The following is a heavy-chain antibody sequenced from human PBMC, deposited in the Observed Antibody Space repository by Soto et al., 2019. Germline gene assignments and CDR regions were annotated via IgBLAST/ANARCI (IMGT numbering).Heavy chain of an antibody. CDR1: GFTFSSYA. CDR3: AKDLSSTSCYCAFDI. J-gene: IGHJ3*02. Sequence: GGSLRLSCAASGFTFSSYAMSWVRQAPGKGLEWVSAISGSGGSTYYADSVKGRFTISRDNSKNTMYLQMNSLRADDTAVYYWAKDLSSTSCYCAFDIWGQGTMVTVSS. V-gene: IGHV3-23*01. D-gene: IGHD2-2*01. CDR2: ISGSGGST.